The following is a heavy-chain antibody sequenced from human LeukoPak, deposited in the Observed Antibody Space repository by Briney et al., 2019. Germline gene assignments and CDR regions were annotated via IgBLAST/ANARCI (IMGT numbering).Heavy chain of an antibody. Sequence: GSLRLSCAASGLIFSDYYMTWIRQAPGKGLEWVSSISGTGTTIYSADSVRGRFTVSRDNAGNSLFLHMNSLRAEDTAVYYCAVQITMIVVVPYFDYWGQGTLVTVSS. CDR2: ISGTGTTI. D-gene: IGHD3-22*01. CDR3: AVQITMIVVVPYFDY. CDR1: GLIFSDYY. J-gene: IGHJ4*02. V-gene: IGHV3-11*04.